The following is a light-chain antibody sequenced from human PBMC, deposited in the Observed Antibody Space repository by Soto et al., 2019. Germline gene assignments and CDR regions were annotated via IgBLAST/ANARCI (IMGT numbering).Light chain of an antibody. J-gene: IGKJ5*01. V-gene: IGKV3-20*01. CDR1: QSVSSSH. CDR3: QQYGSSPLT. CDR2: DAS. Sequence: EIVLTQSPGTLSLSPGEGATLSCRASQSVSSSHLAWYQQKPGQAPRLLIYDASRRANGIPDRFSGSGSGTDFTLTISRLEPEDFALYYCQQYGSSPLTFGQGTRLEIK.